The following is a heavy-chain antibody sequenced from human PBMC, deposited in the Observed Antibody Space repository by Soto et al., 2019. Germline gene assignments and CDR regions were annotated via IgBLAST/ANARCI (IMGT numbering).Heavy chain of an antibody. D-gene: IGHD3-10*01. CDR1: GGSFSGYY. CDR2: INHSGGT. V-gene: IGHV4-34*01. Sequence: ASETLSLTCAVYGGSFSGYYWSWIRQPPGKGLEWIGEINHSGGTNYNPSLKRRVTISVDTSKNQFSLKLSSVTAPDTAVYYCARGGIIMVRGRHWFDPWGQGTLVTVSS. J-gene: IGHJ5*02. CDR3: ARGGIIMVRGRHWFDP.